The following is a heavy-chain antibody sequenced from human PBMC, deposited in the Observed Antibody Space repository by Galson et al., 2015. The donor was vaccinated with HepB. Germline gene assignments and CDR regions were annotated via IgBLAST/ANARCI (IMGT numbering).Heavy chain of an antibody. CDR1: GFTFSNSA. V-gene: IGHV1-58*01. D-gene: IGHD4-17*01. J-gene: IGHJ5*02. CDR2: IVVGSGNT. CDR3: AVAHDYGDYVGWFDP. Sequence: SVKVSCKASGFTFSNSAVQWMRQARGQRLEWIGWIVVGSGNTKYAQKFQERVTLTRDMSTNTAYMELSSLRSEDTAVYYYAVAHDYGDYVGWFDPWGQGTLVTVSS.